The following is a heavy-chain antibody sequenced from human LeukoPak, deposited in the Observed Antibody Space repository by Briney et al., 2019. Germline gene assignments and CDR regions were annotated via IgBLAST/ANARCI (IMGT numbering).Heavy chain of an antibody. D-gene: IGHD4-17*01. Sequence: PGGSLRLSCAASRFTFSSYSMNWVRQAPGKGLEWVSSISSSSSYIYYADSVKGRFTISRDNAKNSLYLQMNSLRAEDTAVYYCARFMTTVTIFDYWGQGTLVTVSS. CDR2: ISSSSSYI. J-gene: IGHJ4*02. V-gene: IGHV3-21*01. CDR3: ARFMTTVTIFDY. CDR1: RFTFSSYS.